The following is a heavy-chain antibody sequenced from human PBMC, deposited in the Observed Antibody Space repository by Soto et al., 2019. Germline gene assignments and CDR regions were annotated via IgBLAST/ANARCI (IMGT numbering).Heavy chain of an antibody. Sequence: QVQLVESGGGVVQPGRSLRLSCAASGFTFSSYAMHWVRQAPGKGLEWVAVISYDGSNKYYADSVKGRFTISRDNSKNTLYLQMNSLRAEDTAVYYCARFYYDFLYYYYYGMDVWGQGTTVTVSS. CDR1: GFTFSSYA. CDR3: ARFYYDFLYYYYYGMDV. V-gene: IGHV3-30-3*01. J-gene: IGHJ6*02. D-gene: IGHD3-3*01. CDR2: ISYDGSNK.